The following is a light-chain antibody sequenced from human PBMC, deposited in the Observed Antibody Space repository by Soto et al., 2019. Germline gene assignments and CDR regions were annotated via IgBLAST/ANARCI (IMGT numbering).Light chain of an antibody. CDR1: SSDIGTYNF. Sequence: QSALTQPASVSGSPGQAITISCSGSSSDIGTYNFVSWYQHLPGKAPQLIIFEVDNRPSGVSDRFSASKSGNTASLTISGLQAEDEAEYYCSSFTTTNPYVFGSGTKVTVL. CDR3: SSFTTTNPYV. J-gene: IGLJ1*01. CDR2: EVD. V-gene: IGLV2-14*01.